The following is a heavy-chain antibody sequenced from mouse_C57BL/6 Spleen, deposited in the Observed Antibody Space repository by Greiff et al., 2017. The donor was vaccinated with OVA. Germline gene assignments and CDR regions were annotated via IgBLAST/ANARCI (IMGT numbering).Heavy chain of an antibody. J-gene: IGHJ4*01. CDR3: ARENYYGSSYGAMDY. D-gene: IGHD1-1*01. CDR1: GYTFTSYH. V-gene: IGHV1-12*01. Sequence: QVQLQQSGAELVRPGASVKMSCKASGYTFTSYHMHWVKQTPRQGLEWIGAIYPGNGDTSYNQKFKGKATLTVDKSSSTAYMQLSSLTSEDSAVYFCARENYYGSSYGAMDYWGQGTSVTVSS. CDR2: IYPGNGDT.